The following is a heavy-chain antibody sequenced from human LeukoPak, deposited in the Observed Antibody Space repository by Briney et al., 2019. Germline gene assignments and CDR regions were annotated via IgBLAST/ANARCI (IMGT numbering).Heavy chain of an antibody. J-gene: IGHJ5*02. Sequence: ALVKVSCKASGGTFSSYAISWVRQAPGQGLEWMGGIIPIFGTANYAQKFQGRVTITADESTSTAYMELSSLRSEDTAVYYCARARGVVVPAAMGTWGQGTLVTVSS. V-gene: IGHV1-69*13. CDR1: GGTFSSYA. CDR2: IIPIFGTA. D-gene: IGHD2-2*01. CDR3: ARARGVVVPAAMGT.